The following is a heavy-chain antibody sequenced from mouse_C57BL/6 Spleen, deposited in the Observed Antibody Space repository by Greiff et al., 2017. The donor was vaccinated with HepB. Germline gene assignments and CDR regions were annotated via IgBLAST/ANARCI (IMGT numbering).Heavy chain of an antibody. CDR3: ARRRNYGSSLAWFAY. J-gene: IGHJ3*01. Sequence: QVQLQQPGAELVKPGASVKLSCKASGYTFTSYWMHWVKQRPGQGLEWIGMIHPNSGSTNYNEKFKSKATLTVDKSSSTAYMQLSSLTSEDSAVYYCARRRNYGSSLAWFAYWGQGTLVTVSA. D-gene: IGHD1-1*01. CDR2: IHPNSGST. V-gene: IGHV1-64*01. CDR1: GYTFTSYW.